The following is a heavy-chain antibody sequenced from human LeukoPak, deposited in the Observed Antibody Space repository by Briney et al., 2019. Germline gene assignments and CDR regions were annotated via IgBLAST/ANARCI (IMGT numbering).Heavy chain of an antibody. J-gene: IGHJ6*04. CDR1: GFTFSSYA. CDR2: ISGSGDST. V-gene: IGHV3-23*01. CDR3: AELGITMIGGV. Sequence: GGSLRLSCAAAGFTFSSYAMSWVRQAPGKGLEWVSAISGSGDSTYYADSVKGRFTISRDNAKNSLYLQMNSLRAEDTAVYYCAELGITMIGGVWGKGTTVTISS. D-gene: IGHD3-10*02.